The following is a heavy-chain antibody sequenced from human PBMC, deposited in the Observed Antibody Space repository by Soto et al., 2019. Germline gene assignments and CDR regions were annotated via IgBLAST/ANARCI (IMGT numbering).Heavy chain of an antibody. V-gene: IGHV1-69*13. CDR2: IIPIFGTA. J-gene: IGHJ4*02. CDR3: ARYMAYCGGDCAFDY. CDR1: GGTFSSYA. D-gene: IGHD2-21*02. Sequence: SVKVSCKASGGTFSSYAISWVRQAPGQGLEWMGGIIPIFGTANYAQKFQGRVTITADESTSTAYMELSSLRSEDTAVYYCARYMAYCGGDCAFDYWGQGTLVTVSS.